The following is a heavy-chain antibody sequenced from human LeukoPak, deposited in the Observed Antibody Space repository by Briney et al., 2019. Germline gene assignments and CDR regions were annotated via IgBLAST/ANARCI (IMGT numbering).Heavy chain of an antibody. CDR3: ARGRRAYYYGSGNFDY. D-gene: IGHD3-10*01. CDR1: GGSISSYY. CDR2: IYYSGYT. Sequence: PSETLSLTCTVSGGSISSYYWSWIRQPPGKGLKWIGNIYYSGYTTYSPSLRSRVTISVDTSKNQFSLKLSSVTAADTAVYYCARGRRAYYYGSGNFDYWGQGTLVTVSS. J-gene: IGHJ4*02. V-gene: IGHV4-59*12.